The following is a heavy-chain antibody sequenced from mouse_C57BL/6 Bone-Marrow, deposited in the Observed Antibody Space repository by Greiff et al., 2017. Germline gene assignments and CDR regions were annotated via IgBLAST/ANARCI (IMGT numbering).Heavy chain of an antibody. CDR1: GYTFTSYW. J-gene: IGHJ4*01. CDR2: IDPSDSET. CDR3: ARDPSITTVVEDYAMDY. Sequence: QVQLQQSGAELVRPGSSVKLSCKASGYTFTSYWMHWVKQRPIQGLEWIGNIDPSDSETHYNQKFKDKATLTVDKSSSTAYMQLSSLTSEDSAVYYCARDPSITTVVEDYAMDYWGQGTSVTVSS. D-gene: IGHD1-1*01. V-gene: IGHV1-52*01.